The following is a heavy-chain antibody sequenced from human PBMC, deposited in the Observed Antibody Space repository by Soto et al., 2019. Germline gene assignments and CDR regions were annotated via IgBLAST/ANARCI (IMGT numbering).Heavy chain of an antibody. J-gene: IGHJ4*02. CDR3: ARTYYDILTGYYFDY. CDR1: GGSISSSSYY. D-gene: IGHD3-9*01. V-gene: IGHV4-39*07. CDR2: IYYSGST. Sequence: SETLSLTCTVSGGSISSSSYYWGWIRQPPGKGLEWIGSIYYSGSTYYNPSLKSRVTISVDTSTNQFSLKLSSVTAADTAVYYCARTYYDILTGYYFDYWGQGTLVTVSS.